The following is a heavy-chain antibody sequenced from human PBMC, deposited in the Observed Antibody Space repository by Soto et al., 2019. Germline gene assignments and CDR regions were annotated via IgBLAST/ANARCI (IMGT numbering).Heavy chain of an antibody. Sequence: SETLSLTCTVSGGSISSYYWSWIRQPPGKGLEWIGYIYYSGSTNYNPSLKSRVTISVDTSKNQFSLKLSSVTAADTAVYYCATNGVHKKRYYYYYYLDVWGKGTTVTVSS. CDR1: GGSISSYY. CDR3: ATNGVHKKRYYYYYYLDV. D-gene: IGHD2-8*01. J-gene: IGHJ6*03. V-gene: IGHV4-59*01. CDR2: IYYSGST.